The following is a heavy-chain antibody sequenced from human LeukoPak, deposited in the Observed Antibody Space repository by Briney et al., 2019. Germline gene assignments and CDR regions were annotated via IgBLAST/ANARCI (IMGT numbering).Heavy chain of an antibody. CDR3: ARDQAYGDYVGAFDI. Sequence: GASVKVSCKASGYTFTSYGISWVRQAPGQGLEGMGWISAYNGNTNYAQKLQGRVTMTTDTSTSTAYMELRSLRSDDTAVYYCARDQAYGDYVGAFDIWGQGTMVTVSS. CDR1: GYTFTSYG. J-gene: IGHJ3*02. V-gene: IGHV1-18*01. CDR2: ISAYNGNT. D-gene: IGHD4-17*01.